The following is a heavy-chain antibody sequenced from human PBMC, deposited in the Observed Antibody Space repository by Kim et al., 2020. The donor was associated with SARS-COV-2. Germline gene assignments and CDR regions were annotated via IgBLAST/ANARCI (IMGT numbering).Heavy chain of an antibody. CDR1: GFTVSSNY. D-gene: IGHD6-19*01. CDR2: IYSGGST. V-gene: IGHV3-53*01. CDR3: ARAPSGWYIFDYYYYGMDV. Sequence: GGSLRLSCAASGFTVSSNYMSWVRQAPGKGLEWVSVIYSGGSTYYADSVKGRFTISRDNSKNTLYLQMNSLRAEDTAVYYCARAPSGWYIFDYYYYGMDVWGQGTTVTVSS. J-gene: IGHJ6*02.